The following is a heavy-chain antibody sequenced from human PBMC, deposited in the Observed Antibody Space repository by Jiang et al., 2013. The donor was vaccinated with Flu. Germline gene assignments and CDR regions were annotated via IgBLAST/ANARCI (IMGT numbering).Heavy chain of an antibody. Sequence: VQLVESGAEVKKPGASVKVSCKASGYTFTGYYMHWVRQAPGQGLEWMGWINPNSGGTNYAQKFQGWVTMTRDTSISTAYMELSRLRSDDTAVYYCARGRPHRITILEWYYGRTGRPWGQGTLVTVSX. CDR3: ARGRPHRITILEWYYGRTGRP. D-gene: IGHD3-3*01. CDR2: INPNSGGT. V-gene: IGHV1-2*04. CDR1: GYTFTGYY. J-gene: IGHJ5*02.